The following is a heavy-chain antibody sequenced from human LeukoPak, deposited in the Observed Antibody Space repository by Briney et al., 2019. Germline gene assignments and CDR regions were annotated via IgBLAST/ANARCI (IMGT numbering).Heavy chain of an antibody. J-gene: IGHJ3*02. D-gene: IGHD4-17*01. CDR3: ARHDYGDYGTFDI. V-gene: IGHV4-39*01. Sequence: SETLSLTCTVSGGSISSRGYYWGWIRQSPGKGLEWIGSIYYSGGTYSNPSLKSRVTISVDTSKNQFSLKLTSVTAADTAVYYCARHDYGDYGTFDIWGQGTMVTVSS. CDR2: IYYSGGT. CDR1: GGSISSRGYY.